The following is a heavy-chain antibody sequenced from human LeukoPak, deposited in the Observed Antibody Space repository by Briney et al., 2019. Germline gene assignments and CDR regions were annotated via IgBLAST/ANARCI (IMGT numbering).Heavy chain of an antibody. Sequence: PGGSLRLSCAASGFTFSGYDMSWVRQAPGKGLERVSYTSSSSSTIYYADSVKSRFTTSRDNAKNSLYLQMNSLRAEDTAVYYCARLRYYGMDVWGQGTTVTVSS. V-gene: IGHV3-48*04. CDR3: ARLRYYGMDV. CDR1: GFTFSGYD. CDR2: TSSSSSTI. J-gene: IGHJ6*02.